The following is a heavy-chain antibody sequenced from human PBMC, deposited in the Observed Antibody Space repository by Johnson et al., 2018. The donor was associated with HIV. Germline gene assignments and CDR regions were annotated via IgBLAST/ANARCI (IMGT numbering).Heavy chain of an antibody. V-gene: IGHV3-30*03. CDR3: AARIAVADDDAFDI. CDR2: ISYDGSNK. J-gene: IGHJ3*02. Sequence: QVQLVESGGGVVQPGRSLRLSCAASGFTFSSYDMHWVRQAPGKGLEWVALISYDGSNKYHADSVKGRFTISRDNSKNTLYLQMNSLRAEDTAVYYCAARIAVADDDAFDIWGQGTMVTVSS. D-gene: IGHD6-19*01. CDR1: GFTFSSYD.